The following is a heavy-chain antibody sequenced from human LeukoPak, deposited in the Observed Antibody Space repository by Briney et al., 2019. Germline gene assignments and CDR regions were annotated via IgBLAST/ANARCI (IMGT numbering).Heavy chain of an antibody. Sequence: GGSLRLPCAASGFTFSSYGMHWVRQAPGKGLEWVAVISYDGSNKYYADSVKGRFTISRDNSKNTLYLQMNSLRAEDTAVYYCARDDRDYGIDYWGQGTLVTVSS. CDR2: ISYDGSNK. CDR3: ARDDRDYGIDY. J-gene: IGHJ4*02. D-gene: IGHD4-17*01. CDR1: GFTFSSYG. V-gene: IGHV3-30*03.